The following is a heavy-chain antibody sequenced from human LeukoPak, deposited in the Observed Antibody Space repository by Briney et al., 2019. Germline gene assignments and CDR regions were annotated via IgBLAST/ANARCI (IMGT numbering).Heavy chain of an antibody. D-gene: IGHD3-22*01. CDR2: IYYSGST. Sequence: PSQTLSLTCTVSGGSISSGDYYWSWIRQPPGKGLEWIGYIYYSGSTYYNPSLESRVTISVDTSKNQFSLKLSSVTAADTAVYYCARWSLLASSGGFYYGMDVWGQGTTVTVSS. CDR1: GGSISSGDYY. CDR3: ARWSLLASSGGFYYGMDV. J-gene: IGHJ6*02. V-gene: IGHV4-30-4*01.